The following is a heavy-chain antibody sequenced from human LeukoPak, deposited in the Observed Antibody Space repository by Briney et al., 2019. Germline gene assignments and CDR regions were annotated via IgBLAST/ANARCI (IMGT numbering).Heavy chain of an antibody. CDR3: ATTGSGRTFDY. CDR2: INPSGGST. V-gene: IGHV1-46*01. J-gene: IGHJ4*02. Sequence: ASVKVSCKASGYTFTNYYMHRVRQAPGQGLEWMGIINPSGGSTKYAQKFQGRVTMTRDTSTSTVYMELSSLRSEDTAVFYCATTGSGRTFDYWGQGTLVTVSS. CDR1: GYTFTNYY. D-gene: IGHD6-19*01.